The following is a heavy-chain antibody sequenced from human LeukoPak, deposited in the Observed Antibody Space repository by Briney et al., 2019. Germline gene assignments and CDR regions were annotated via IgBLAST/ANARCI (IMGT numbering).Heavy chain of an antibody. V-gene: IGHV4-59*08. D-gene: IGHD3-22*01. CDR1: GGSISSYY. CDR2: IYYSGST. CDR3: ARHYYDSSGYQDR. J-gene: IGHJ4*02. Sequence: PSETLSLTCTVSGGSISSYYWSWIRQPPGKGLEWIGYIYYSGSTYYNPSLRSRVTILVDTSKNQFSLKLSSVTAADTAVYYCARHYYDSSGYQDRWGQGTLVTVSS.